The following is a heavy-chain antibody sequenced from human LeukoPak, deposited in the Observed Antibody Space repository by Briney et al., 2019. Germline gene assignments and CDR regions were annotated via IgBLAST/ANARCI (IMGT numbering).Heavy chain of an antibody. V-gene: IGHV3-11*01. Sequence: GGSLRLSCAASGFTFSDYYISWIRQAPGKGLEWVSYISSSGSTIYYADSVKGRFTISRDNAKNSLYLQMNSLRAEDTAVYYCAREVATGYDFWSGYYSDWFDPWGQGTLVTVSS. CDR1: GFTFSDYY. D-gene: IGHD3-3*01. CDR3: AREVATGYDFWSGYYSDWFDP. J-gene: IGHJ5*02. CDR2: ISSSGSTI.